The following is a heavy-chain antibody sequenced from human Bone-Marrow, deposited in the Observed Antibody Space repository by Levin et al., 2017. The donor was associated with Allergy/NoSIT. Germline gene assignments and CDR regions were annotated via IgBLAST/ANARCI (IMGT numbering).Heavy chain of an antibody. D-gene: IGHD4-17*01. CDR1: GFTFSSYA. V-gene: IGHV3-23*01. J-gene: IGHJ4*02. CDR2: ISGSGGST. Sequence: SCAASGFTFSSYAMSWVRQAPGKGLEWVSAISGSGGSTYYADSVKGRFTISRDNSKNTLYLQMNSLRAEDTAVYYCAKAYLRSMTTAYYFDYWGQGTLVTVSS. CDR3: AKAYLRSMTTAYYFDY.